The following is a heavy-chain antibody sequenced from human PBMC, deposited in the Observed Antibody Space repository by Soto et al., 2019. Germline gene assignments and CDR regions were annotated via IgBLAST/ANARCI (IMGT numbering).Heavy chain of an antibody. CDR2: MYNTGST. CDR3: ARDLWGYCGTDCYPLDV. J-gene: IGHJ6*02. V-gene: IGHV4-59*01. D-gene: IGHD2-21*02. CDR1: GGTISRYY. Sequence: QVQLQESGPGLVKPSETLSLTCTVSGGTISRYYWSWIRQPPGKGLEWIGYMYNTGSTVYNPSFKSRVTLSVDTSKTPSSLKLNSVTAADTAVYYCARDLWGYCGTDCYPLDVWGQGTTVTVSS.